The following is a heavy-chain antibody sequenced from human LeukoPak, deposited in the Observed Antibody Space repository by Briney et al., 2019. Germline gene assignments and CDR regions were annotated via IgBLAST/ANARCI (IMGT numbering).Heavy chain of an antibody. Sequence: GSLRLPCATSGINFKKYGMNWVRQAPGKGLDWVSSVSDSGRNTYYADSVKGRFTISRDNPRNTLYLQMNSLRAEDTAVYYCAREYHDSSGYLDYWGQGTLVTVSS. CDR2: VSDSGRNT. D-gene: IGHD3-22*01. J-gene: IGHJ4*02. V-gene: IGHV3-23*01. CDR1: GINFKKYG. CDR3: AREYHDSSGYLDY.